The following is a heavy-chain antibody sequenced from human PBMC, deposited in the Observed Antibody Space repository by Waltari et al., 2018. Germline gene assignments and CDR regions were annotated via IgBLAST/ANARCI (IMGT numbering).Heavy chain of an antibody. D-gene: IGHD3-3*01. CDR3: ARASSGSFYYFDY. V-gene: IGHV4-4*07. Sequence: QVQLQESGPGMVKPSETLSLTCTVSGGSISSSYWSWIRQPAGKGLEWIGRIHTSGSTNYNPSLKSRVTMSVDTSKNQFSLKVSSVTAADTAVYYCARASSGSFYYFDYWGQGTLVTVSS. CDR1: GGSISSSY. CDR2: IHTSGST. J-gene: IGHJ4*02.